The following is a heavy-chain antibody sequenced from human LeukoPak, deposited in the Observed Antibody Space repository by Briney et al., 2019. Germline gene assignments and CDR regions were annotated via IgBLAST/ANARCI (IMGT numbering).Heavy chain of an antibody. V-gene: IGHV5-51*01. J-gene: IGHJ5*02. CDR1: GYSFTSYW. D-gene: IGHD3-10*01. Sequence: GESLKISCKGSGYSFTSYWIGWVRQMPGKGLEWMGITYPGDSDTRYSPSFQGQVTISADKSISTAYLQWSSLKASDTAMYYCARHTYYYGSGSYYSDGWFDPWGQGTLVTVSS. CDR3: ARHTYYYGSGSYYSDGWFDP. CDR2: TYPGDSDT.